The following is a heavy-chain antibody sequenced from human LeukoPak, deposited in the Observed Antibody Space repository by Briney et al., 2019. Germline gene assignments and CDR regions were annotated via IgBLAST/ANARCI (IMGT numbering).Heavy chain of an antibody. CDR3: TTYPIGTVTFDY. J-gene: IGHJ4*02. D-gene: IGHD4-17*01. CDR2: IKSKTDGGTT. V-gene: IGHV3-15*01. Sequence: GGSLRLSCAASGFTFSNAWMSWVRQAPGKGREWVGRIKSKTDGGTTDYAAPVKGRFTISRDDSKNTLYRQMNSLKTEDTAVYYCTTYPIGTVTFDYWGQGTLVTVSS. CDR1: GFTFSNAW.